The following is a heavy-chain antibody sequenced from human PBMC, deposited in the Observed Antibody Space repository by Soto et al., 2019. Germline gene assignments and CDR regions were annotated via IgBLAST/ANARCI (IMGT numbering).Heavy chain of an antibody. CDR3: ARGGGDGYKFYYYYYGMDV. J-gene: IGHJ6*02. CDR2: MNPNSGNT. D-gene: IGHD3-16*01. CDR1: GYTFTSYD. Sequence: GASVKVSCKASGYTFTSYDINWVRQATGQGLEWIGWMNPNSGNTGYAQKFQGRVTMTRNTSISTAYMELSSLRSEDTAVYYCARGGGDGYKFYYYYYGMDVWRQGTTVTVSS. V-gene: IGHV1-8*01.